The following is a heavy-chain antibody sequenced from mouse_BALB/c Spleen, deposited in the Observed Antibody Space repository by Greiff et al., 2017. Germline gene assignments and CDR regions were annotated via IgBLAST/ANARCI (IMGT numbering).Heavy chain of an antibody. CDR2: INPGSGGT. Sequence: QVQLQQSGAELVRPGTSVKVSCKASGYAFTNYLIEWVKQRPGQGLEWIGVINPGSGGTNYNEKFKGKATLTADKSSSTAYMQLSSLTSDDSAVYFCARYGNSFAYWGQGTLVTVSA. J-gene: IGHJ3*01. V-gene: IGHV1-54*01. CDR3: ARYGNSFAY. D-gene: IGHD2-1*01. CDR1: GYAFTNYL.